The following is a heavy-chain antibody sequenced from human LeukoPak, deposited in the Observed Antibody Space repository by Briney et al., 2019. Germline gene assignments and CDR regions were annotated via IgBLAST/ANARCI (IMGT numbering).Heavy chain of an antibody. Sequence: SETLSLTRTVSGGSISNYYWSWIRQPPGKGLEWIGYMYYSGSTNYNPSLKSRVTISVDTSKNQFSLKLSSVTAADTAVYYCARRFYYYDSSGYCFDYWGQGTLVTVSS. CDR3: ARRFYYYDSSGYCFDY. CDR1: GGSISNYY. J-gene: IGHJ4*02. V-gene: IGHV4-59*08. CDR2: MYYSGST. D-gene: IGHD3-22*01.